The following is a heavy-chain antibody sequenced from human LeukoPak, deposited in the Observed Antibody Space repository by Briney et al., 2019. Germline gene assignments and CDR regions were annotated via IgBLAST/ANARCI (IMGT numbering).Heavy chain of an antibody. J-gene: IGHJ6*04. Sequence: SETLSLTCAVYGGSFSGYYWSWIRQPPGKGLEWIGEINHSGSTNYNPSLKSRVTISVDTSKNQLSLELSSVTAADTAVYYCARGDRGYDILTGYYRRPGSYGMDVWGKGTTVTVSS. CDR2: INHSGST. CDR3: ARGDRGYDILTGYYRRPGSYGMDV. V-gene: IGHV4-34*01. CDR1: GGSFSGYY. D-gene: IGHD3-9*01.